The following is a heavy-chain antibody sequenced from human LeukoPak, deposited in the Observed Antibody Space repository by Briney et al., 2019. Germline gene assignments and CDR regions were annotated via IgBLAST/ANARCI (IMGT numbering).Heavy chain of an antibody. V-gene: IGHV3-23*01. J-gene: IGHJ4*02. CDR3: AHGAMYQLDY. CDR1: GYTFTSYG. D-gene: IGHD2-2*01. Sequence: GASVKVSCKASGYTFTSYGISWVRQAPGKGLEWVSGIIGGGGSTYYADSVKGRFTISGDNSRNTLFLQMNSLRAEDTAVYYCAHGAMYQLDYWGQGTLVTVSS. CDR2: IIGGGGST.